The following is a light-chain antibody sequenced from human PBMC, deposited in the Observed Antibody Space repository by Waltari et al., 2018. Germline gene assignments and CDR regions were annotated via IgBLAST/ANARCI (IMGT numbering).Light chain of an antibody. CDR2: AAS. CDR1: QSISSY. V-gene: IGKV1-39*01. J-gene: IGKJ1*01. CDR3: QQSYSTPPWT. Sequence: DIQMTQSPSSLSASVGDRVTITCRASQSISSYLNWYQQKPGKAPKLLLYAASSLQIGVPSRFSGSGSGTDFTLTISSLQPEDFATYYCQQSYSTPPWTFGQGTKVEIK.